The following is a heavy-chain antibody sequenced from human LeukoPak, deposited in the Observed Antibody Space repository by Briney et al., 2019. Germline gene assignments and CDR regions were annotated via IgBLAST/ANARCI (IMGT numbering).Heavy chain of an antibody. V-gene: IGHV3-66*02. Sequence: PGGSLRLSCAASGFTFSDAWLSWVRQAPGKGPEWVSVIYSGGSTYYADSVKGRFTISRDNSKNTLYLQMNSLRAEDTAVYYCSGSSSWYRGGDYWGQGTLVTVSS. D-gene: IGHD6-13*01. J-gene: IGHJ4*02. CDR3: SGSSSWYRGGDY. CDR2: IYSGGST. CDR1: GFTFSDAW.